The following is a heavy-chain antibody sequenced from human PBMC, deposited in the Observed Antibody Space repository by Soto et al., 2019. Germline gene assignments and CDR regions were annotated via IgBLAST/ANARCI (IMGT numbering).Heavy chain of an antibody. Sequence: QVQLVQSGAEVKKPGASVKVSCKASGYTFTSYYMHWVRQPPGQGLEWMGIINPSGGSTSYAQKFQCRVTMTRDTSTSTVYMELSSLRSEDTAVYYCAIIAVAGTGYFDYWGQGTLVTVSS. CDR2: INPSGGST. CDR1: GYTFTSYY. V-gene: IGHV1-46*01. D-gene: IGHD6-19*01. CDR3: AIIAVAGTGYFDY. J-gene: IGHJ4*02.